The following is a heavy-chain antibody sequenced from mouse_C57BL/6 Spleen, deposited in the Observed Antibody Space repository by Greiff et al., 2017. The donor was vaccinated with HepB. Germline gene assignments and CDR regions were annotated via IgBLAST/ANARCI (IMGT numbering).Heavy chain of an antibody. V-gene: IGHV5-16*01. CDR2: INYDGSST. CDR3: ARIHYYGSSPWFAY. J-gene: IGHJ3*01. Sequence: EVKVVESEGGLVQPGSSMKLSCTASGFTFSDYYMAWVRQVPEKGLEWVANINYDGSSTYYLDSLKSRFIISRDNAKNILYLQMSSLKSEDTATYYCARIHYYGSSPWFAYWGQGTLVTVSA. CDR1: GFTFSDYY. D-gene: IGHD1-1*01.